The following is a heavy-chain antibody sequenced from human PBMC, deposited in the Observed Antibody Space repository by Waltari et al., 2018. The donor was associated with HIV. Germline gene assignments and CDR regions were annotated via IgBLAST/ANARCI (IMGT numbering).Heavy chain of an antibody. V-gene: IGHV1-3*04. Sequence: QVQLVQSGAEVKKPGASVKDSCKASGYTFTHYAIHWVRQAPGQRLEWMGWINIGNEDTRYSQKFQGRLIIASDTSATTAYMQLNSLRYEDTAVYYCARAATVTTPGDYWGQGALVTVSS. J-gene: IGHJ4*02. CDR3: ARAATVTTPGDY. D-gene: IGHD4-17*01. CDR1: GYTFTHYA. CDR2: INIGNEDT.